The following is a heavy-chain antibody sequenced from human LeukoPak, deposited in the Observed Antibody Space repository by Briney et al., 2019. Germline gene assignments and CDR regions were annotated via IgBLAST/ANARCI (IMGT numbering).Heavy chain of an antibody. CDR2: ISGSGGST. CDR3: AKPLLDYGDYDY. V-gene: IGHV3-23*01. CDR1: GFTFSSYA. Sequence: RASLRLSCAASGFTFSSYAMSWVRQAPGKGLEWVSAISGSGGSTYYADSVKGRFTISRDNSKNTLYLQMNSLRAEDTAVYYCAKPLLDYGDYDYWGQGTLVTVSS. J-gene: IGHJ4*02. D-gene: IGHD4-17*01.